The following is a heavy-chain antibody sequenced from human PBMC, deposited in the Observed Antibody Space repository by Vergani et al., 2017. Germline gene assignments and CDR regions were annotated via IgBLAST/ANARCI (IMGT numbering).Heavy chain of an antibody. CDR1: GYSISRGFY. D-gene: IGHD3-10*01. V-gene: IGHV4-38-2*02. J-gene: IGHJ5*01. CDR2: MFHTGEA. Sequence: QIQWQESGPGLVKPSETLSLTCSVSGYSISRGFYWAWIRQTPEKGLEWIGGMFHTGEASNSPSLQSRVAFSMDTSKNQFSLQLTSVTAADTAVYFCGVIMVRSPRPDNWFDSWGRGTLVTVSS. CDR3: GVIMVRSPRPDNWFDS.